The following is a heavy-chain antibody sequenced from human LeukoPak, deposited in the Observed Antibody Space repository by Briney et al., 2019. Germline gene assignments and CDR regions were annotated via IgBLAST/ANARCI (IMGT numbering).Heavy chain of an antibody. CDR1: GFTFSSYA. D-gene: IGHD2-2*01. J-gene: IGHJ4*02. CDR2: ISGSGGST. V-gene: IGHV3-23*01. CDR3: AKDLYKSTRGYFDY. Sequence: GRSLRLSCAASGFTFSSYAMSWVRQAPGKGLEWVSAISGSGGSTYYADSVKGRYTISRDNSKNTLYLQMNSLRAEDTAVYYCAKDLYKSTRGYFDYWGQGTLVTVSS.